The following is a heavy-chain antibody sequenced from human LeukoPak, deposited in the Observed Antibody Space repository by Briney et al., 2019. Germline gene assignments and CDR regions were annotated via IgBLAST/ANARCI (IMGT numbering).Heavy chain of an antibody. J-gene: IGHJ4*02. D-gene: IGHD3-10*01. CDR3: VRDSQTVYYYQPPDY. CDR1: GFTFSSYW. Sequence: GGSLRLSCAASGFTFSSYWMSWVRQAPGNGLEWVANIKQDGSEKNYVDSVKGRFTISRDNAKNPLYLQMNSLRAEDTAVYYCVRDSQTVYYYQPPDYWGQGTLVTVSA. CDR2: IKQDGSEK. V-gene: IGHV3-7*01.